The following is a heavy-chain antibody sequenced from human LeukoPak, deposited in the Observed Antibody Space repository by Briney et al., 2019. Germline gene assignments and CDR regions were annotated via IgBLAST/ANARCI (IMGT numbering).Heavy chain of an antibody. D-gene: IGHD2-2*01. Sequence: GGSLRLSCTASGYPFSGYWISWVRQAPGKGLEGVANIKEDGSVQDYADSVKGGFTISRDNAKNSLYLQMNSLRVDDTGVYYCVGQLLRVVWGKGTTVTVSS. CDR2: IKEDGSVQ. CDR3: VGQLLRVV. V-gene: IGHV3-7*01. J-gene: IGHJ6*04. CDR1: GYPFSGYW.